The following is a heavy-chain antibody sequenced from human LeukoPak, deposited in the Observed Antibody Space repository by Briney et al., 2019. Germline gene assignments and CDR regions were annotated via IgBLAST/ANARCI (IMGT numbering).Heavy chain of an antibody. J-gene: IGHJ4*02. CDR1: GYTFTSYY. Sequence: ASVKVSCKASGYTFTSYYMHWVRQAPGQGLEWMGIINPSGGSTSYAQKFQGRVTMTRDTSTSTVYMELSSLRSEDTAVYYCARDLSQQLVVDYWGQGTLVTASS. D-gene: IGHD6-6*01. CDR3: ARDLSQQLVVDY. V-gene: IGHV1-46*01. CDR2: INPSGGST.